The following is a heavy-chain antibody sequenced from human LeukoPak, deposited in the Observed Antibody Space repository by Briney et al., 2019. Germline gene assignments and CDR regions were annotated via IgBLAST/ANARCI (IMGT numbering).Heavy chain of an antibody. CDR3: ARGLTYYGSGSLIDP. CDR1: GGSISSGGYY. V-gene: IGHV4-30-2*01. CDR2: IYHSGST. Sequence: SQTLSLTCTVSGGSISSGGYYWSWIRQPPGKGLEWIGYIYHSGSTYYNPSLKSRVTISVDTSKNQFSLKLSSVTAADTAVYYCARGLTYYGSGSLIDPWGQGTLVTVSS. D-gene: IGHD3-10*01. J-gene: IGHJ5*02.